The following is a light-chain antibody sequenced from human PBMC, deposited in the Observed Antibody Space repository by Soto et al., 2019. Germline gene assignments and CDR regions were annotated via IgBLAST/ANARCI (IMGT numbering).Light chain of an antibody. V-gene: IGKV3-11*01. CDR3: QQRGSWPPFT. J-gene: IGKJ3*01. CDR1: QSVSSY. Sequence: EIVLTQSPATLSLSPGERATLSCRASQSVSSYLAWYQQKPGQAPRLLIYDASNRATGIPARFSGSGSGTDFTLTISGLEPEDFAVYYCQQRGSWPPFTFGPGTKVDIK. CDR2: DAS.